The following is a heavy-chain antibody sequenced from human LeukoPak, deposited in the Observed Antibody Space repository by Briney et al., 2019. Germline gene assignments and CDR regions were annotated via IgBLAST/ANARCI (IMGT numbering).Heavy chain of an antibody. CDR1: GGSISSYY. Sequence: SETLSLTCTVSGGSISSYYWSWIRQPPGKGLEWIGYIYYSGSTNYNPSLKSRVTISVDTSKNQFSLKLSSVTAADTAVYYCARHKRVAGYDYWGQGTLVTVSS. CDR2: IYYSGST. V-gene: IGHV4-59*08. D-gene: IGHD6-19*01. J-gene: IGHJ4*02. CDR3: ARHKRVAGYDY.